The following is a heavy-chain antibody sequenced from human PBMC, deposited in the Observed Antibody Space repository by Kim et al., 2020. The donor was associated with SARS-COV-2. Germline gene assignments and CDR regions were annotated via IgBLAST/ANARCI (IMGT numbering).Heavy chain of an antibody. D-gene: IGHD3-22*01. Sequence: GGSLRLSCAASGFTFDDYAMHWVRQAPGKGLEWVSGISWNSGSIGYADSVKGRFTISRDNAKNSLYLQMNSLRAEDTALYYCAKDMNRNYYDSSGLGYYYGMDVWGQGTTVTVSS. CDR2: ISWNSGSI. CDR3: AKDMNRNYYDSSGLGYYYGMDV. CDR1: GFTFDDYA. J-gene: IGHJ6*02. V-gene: IGHV3-9*01.